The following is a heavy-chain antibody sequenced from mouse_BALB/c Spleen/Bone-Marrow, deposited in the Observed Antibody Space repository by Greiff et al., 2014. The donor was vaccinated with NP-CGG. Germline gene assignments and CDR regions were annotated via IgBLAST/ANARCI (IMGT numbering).Heavy chain of an antibody. D-gene: IGHD2-1*01. CDR1: GYTFTSSW. CDR3: ARIYYGNFYAMDY. CDR2: IHPNSGNT. Sequence: QVHVKQSGSVLVRPGASVKLSCKASGYTFTSSWMHWAKQRPGQGLEWIGEIHPNSGNTNYNEKFKGRATLTVDTSSSTAYVDLSSLTSEDSAVYYCARIYYGNFYAMDYWGQGISVTVSS. J-gene: IGHJ4*01. V-gene: IGHV1S130*01.